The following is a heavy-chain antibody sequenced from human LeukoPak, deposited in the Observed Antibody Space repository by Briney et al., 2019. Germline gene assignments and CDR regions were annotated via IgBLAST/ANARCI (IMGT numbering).Heavy chain of an antibody. V-gene: IGHV3-30*18. J-gene: IGHJ4*02. Sequence: PGRSLRLSCAASGFTFSSYGMHWVRQAPGKGLEWVAVISYDGSNKYYADSVKGRFTISRDNSKNTLYLQMNSLRAEDTAVYYGAKDPLISWGQGTLVTVSS. CDR3: AKDPLIS. CDR1: GFTFSSYG. CDR2: ISYDGSNK.